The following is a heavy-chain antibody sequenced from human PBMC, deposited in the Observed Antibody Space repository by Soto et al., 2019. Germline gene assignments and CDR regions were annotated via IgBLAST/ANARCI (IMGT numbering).Heavy chain of an antibody. CDR2: ISFDGSNK. J-gene: IGHJ5*02. Sequence: QVQLVESGGGVVQPGTSLRVSCAASGFIFSSYGMHWVRQAPDKGLECVAVISFDGSNKYYADSVRGRFTISRDNFKNTLYLQMTGRRVEDTAVYYCAQAPSHGHVWGTNPYVPHRGWFDPWGQGTLVTVSS. CDR1: GFIFSSYG. CDR3: AQAPSHGHVWGTNPYVPHRGWFDP. V-gene: IGHV3-30*18. D-gene: IGHD3-16*01.